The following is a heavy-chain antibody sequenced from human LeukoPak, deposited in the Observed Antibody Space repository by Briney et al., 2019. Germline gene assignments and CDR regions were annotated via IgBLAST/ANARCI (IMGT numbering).Heavy chain of an antibody. D-gene: IGHD3-22*01. CDR2: IYYSGIT. V-gene: IGHV4-59*08. J-gene: IGHJ4*02. Sequence: PSETLSLTCTVSGGSISCDCWSWLRQPPGKRLEWIWYIYYSGITNYNPSLKSRVTISVDTSKNQFSLKLRSVTAADTAVYYCARLRYDSSGYYYFDYWGQGTLVTVSS. CDR3: ARLRYDSSGYYYFDY. CDR1: GGSISCDC.